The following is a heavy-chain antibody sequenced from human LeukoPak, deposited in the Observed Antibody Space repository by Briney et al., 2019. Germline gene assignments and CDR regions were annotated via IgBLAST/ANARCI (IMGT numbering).Heavy chain of an antibody. V-gene: IGHV3-21*01. J-gene: IGHJ4*02. CDR2: ISSSSSYI. D-gene: IGHD5-18*01. CDR1: GFTFSSYS. CDR3: AREPYSYGPHFDY. Sequence: GGSLRLSCAASGFTFSSYSMNWVRQAPGKGLEWVSSISSSSSYIYYADSVKGRFTISRDNAKNSLYLQMNSLRAVDTAVYYCAREPYSYGPHFDYWGQGTLVTVSS.